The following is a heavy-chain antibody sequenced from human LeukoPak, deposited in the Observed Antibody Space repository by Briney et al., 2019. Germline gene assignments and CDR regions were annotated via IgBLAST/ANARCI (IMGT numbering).Heavy chain of an antibody. V-gene: IGHV4-34*01. D-gene: IGHD6-13*01. CDR1: GGSFSGYS. CDR2: INHSGST. J-gene: IGHJ5*02. Sequence: PSETLSLTCAFYGGSFSGYSLTWIRQPPGKGLEWIGEINHSGSTNYNPSLKSRVTISVDTSKNQFSLKLSSVTAADTAVYYCARGRYSSSWLGTSKFDPWGQGTLVTVSS. CDR3: ARGRYSSSWLGTSKFDP.